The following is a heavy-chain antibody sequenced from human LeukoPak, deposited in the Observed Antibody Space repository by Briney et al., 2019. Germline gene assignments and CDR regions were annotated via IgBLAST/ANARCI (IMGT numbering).Heavy chain of an antibody. J-gene: IGHJ4*02. D-gene: IGHD2-15*01. CDR1: GYTFTSYA. CDR2: INAGNGNT. CDR3: ARGAIGDIDY. V-gene: IGHV1-3*01. Sequence: ASVKVSCKASGYTFTSYAMHWVRQAPGQRLEWMGWINAGNGNTKYSQKFQGRVTMTRNTSISTAYMELSSLRSEDTAVYYCARGAIGDIDYWGQGTLVTVSS.